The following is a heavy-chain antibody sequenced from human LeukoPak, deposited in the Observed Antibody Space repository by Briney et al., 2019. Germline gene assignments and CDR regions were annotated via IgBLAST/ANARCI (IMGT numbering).Heavy chain of an antibody. J-gene: IGHJ4*02. CDR2: ISAYNVNT. CDR1: GYTFTSYG. Sequence: GASVKVSCKASGYTFTSYGISWVRQAPGQGLEWMGWISAYNVNTNYAQKLQGRVTMTTDTSTSTAYMELRSLRSDDTAVYYCARAKSSGWYQTFFDYWGQGSLVTVSS. D-gene: IGHD6-19*01. CDR3: ARAKSSGWYQTFFDY. V-gene: IGHV1-18*01.